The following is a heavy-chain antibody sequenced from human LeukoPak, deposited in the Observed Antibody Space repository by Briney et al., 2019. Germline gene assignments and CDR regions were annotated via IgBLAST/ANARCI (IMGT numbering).Heavy chain of an antibody. CDR3: AREEGEFLMGATGDGFDI. Sequence: GGSLRLSCAASGFTFSSYWMSWVRQAPGKGLEWVANIKQDGSEKYYVDSVKGRFTISRDNAKNSLYLQMNSLRAEDTAVYYCAREEGEFLMGATGDGFDIWGQGTMVTVSS. D-gene: IGHD1-26*01. V-gene: IGHV3-7*01. CDR1: GFTFSSYW. CDR2: IKQDGSEK. J-gene: IGHJ3*02.